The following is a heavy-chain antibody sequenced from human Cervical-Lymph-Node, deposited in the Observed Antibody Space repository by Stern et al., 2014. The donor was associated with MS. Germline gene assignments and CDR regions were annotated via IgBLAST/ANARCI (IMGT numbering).Heavy chain of an antibody. CDR3: ARGGRGVGLEY. J-gene: IGHJ4*02. V-gene: IGHV3-30-3*01. CDR1: GFTFSTYA. CDR2: VSYDGTQR. D-gene: IGHD3-10*01. Sequence: VQLVQSGGGVVQPGRSLSLSCVASGFTFSTYAMHWVRQAPGKGLEWVAFVSYDGTQRNSTDSVKARFTISRDNSKNTLYLHMNSLRDEDTAVYFCARGGRGVGLEYWGQGALVTGSS.